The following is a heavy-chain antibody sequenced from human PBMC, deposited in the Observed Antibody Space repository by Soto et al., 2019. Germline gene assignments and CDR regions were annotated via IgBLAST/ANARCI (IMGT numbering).Heavy chain of an antibody. D-gene: IGHD6-13*01. Sequence: KPSETLSLTCTVSGGSISSGDYYWSWIRQPPGKGLEWIGYIYYSGSTYYNPSLKSRVTISVDTSKNQFSLKLSSVTAADTAVYYCARAGPYSSSWYYYYGMDVWGQGTTVTVSS. CDR1: GGSISSGDYY. CDR2: IYYSGST. CDR3: ARAGPYSSSWYYYYGMDV. V-gene: IGHV4-30-4*01. J-gene: IGHJ6*02.